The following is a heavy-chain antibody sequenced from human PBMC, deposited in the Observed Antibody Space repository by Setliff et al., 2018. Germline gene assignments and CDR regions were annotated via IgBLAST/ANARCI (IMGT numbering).Heavy chain of an antibody. J-gene: IGHJ1*01. CDR3: ARNIMIFGVLNTAEYFQH. V-gene: IGHV1-18*01. CDR2: ISASNGKT. D-gene: IGHD3-3*01. Sequence: ASVKVSCKASGYTFTNFGISWVREAPGQGREWMGWISASNGKTNYAQKFQGRVTMTTDTSTSTAYMDLRSLRSDYTAVGYCARNIMIFGVLNTAEYFQHWGQGTLVTVSS. CDR1: GYTFTNFG.